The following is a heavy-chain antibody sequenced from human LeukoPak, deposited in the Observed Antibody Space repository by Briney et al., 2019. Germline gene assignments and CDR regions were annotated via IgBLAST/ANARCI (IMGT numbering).Heavy chain of an antibody. V-gene: IGHV3-21*01. CDR1: GFTFSSYS. CDR3: ATSYDSSGYYPTYNFDY. Sequence: GGSLRLSCAASGFTFSSYSMNWVRQAPGKGLEWVSSISSSSSYIYYADSVKGRFTISRDNAKNSLYLQMNSLRAEDTAVYYCATSYDSSGYYPTYNFDYWGQGTLVTVSS. CDR2: ISSSSSYI. J-gene: IGHJ4*02. D-gene: IGHD3-22*01.